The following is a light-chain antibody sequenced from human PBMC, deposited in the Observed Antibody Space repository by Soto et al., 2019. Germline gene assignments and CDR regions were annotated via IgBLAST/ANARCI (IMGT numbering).Light chain of an antibody. Sequence: EIVLTQSPGTLSLSPGERATLSCRASQSVSGSYLAWYQQKPGQAPRLLIYGASIRATGIPDRFSGSGSETDFTLTISRLEPEDFAVYYCQQYGSLPPYTFGQGTKLEIK. CDR2: GAS. V-gene: IGKV3-20*01. CDR3: QQYGSLPPYT. J-gene: IGKJ2*01. CDR1: QSVSGSY.